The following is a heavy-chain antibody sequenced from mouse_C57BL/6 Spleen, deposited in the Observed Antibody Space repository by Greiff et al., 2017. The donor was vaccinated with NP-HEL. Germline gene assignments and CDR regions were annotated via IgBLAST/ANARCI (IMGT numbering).Heavy chain of an antibody. CDR1: GYPFPSSW. J-gene: IGHJ3*01. V-gene: IGHV1-64*01. Sequence: QVQLKQPGAELVKPGASGKLSCKASGYPFPSSWMHGVKRRPGQGLEWIGMIHPKSGITNYNEKFKSKATLTVDKSSSTAYMQLSSLTSEDSAVYYCARETFYDGYYGFAYWGQGTLVTVSA. CDR2: IHPKSGIT. D-gene: IGHD2-3*01. CDR3: ARETFYDGYYGFAY.